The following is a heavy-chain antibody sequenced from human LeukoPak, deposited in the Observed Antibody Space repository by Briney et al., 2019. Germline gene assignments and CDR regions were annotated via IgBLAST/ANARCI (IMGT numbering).Heavy chain of an antibody. CDR3: ARAELRLRELSSFDY. CDR2: IKQDGNEI. V-gene: IGHV3-7*03. CDR1: GFTFSNYW. Sequence: PGGSLRLSCAASGFTFSNYWMSWVRQAPGKGLEWVANIKQDGNEIYYVDSVKGRFTISRDNAKSSLYLQMNSLRAEDTAVYYCARAELRLRELSSFDYWGQGTLVTVSS. D-gene: IGHD3-16*02. J-gene: IGHJ4*02.